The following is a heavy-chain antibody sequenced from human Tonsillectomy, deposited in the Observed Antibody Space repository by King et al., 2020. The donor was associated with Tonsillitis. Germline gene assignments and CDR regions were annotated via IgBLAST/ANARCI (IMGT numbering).Heavy chain of an antibody. CDR1: GGSISSGGYS. V-gene: IGHV4-30-2*01. J-gene: IGHJ4*02. CDR3: ARERVRSEYYHSSGFDY. CDR2: IYYSGST. D-gene: IGHD3-22*01. Sequence: QLQESGSGLVKPSQTLSLTCAVSGGSISSGGYSWGWIRQPPGKGLEWIGYIYYSGSTYYNPSLKSRVTISVDRSKNQFSLKLSSVTAADTAVYYCARERVRSEYYHSSGFDYWGQGTLVTVSS.